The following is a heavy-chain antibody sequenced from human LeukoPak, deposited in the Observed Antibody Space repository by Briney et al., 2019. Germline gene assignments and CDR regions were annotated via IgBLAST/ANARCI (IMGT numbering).Heavy chain of an antibody. CDR3: AKGRSGYDQNWFDP. CDR1: GFTFSSYA. J-gene: IGHJ5*02. Sequence: GGSLRLSCAASGFTFSSYAMSWVRQAPGKGLEWVSAISGSGGSTYYADSVKGRFPISRDNSKNTLYLQMNSLRAEDTAVYYCAKGRSGYDQNWFDPWGQGTLVTVSS. V-gene: IGHV3-23*01. CDR2: ISGSGGST. D-gene: IGHD5-12*01.